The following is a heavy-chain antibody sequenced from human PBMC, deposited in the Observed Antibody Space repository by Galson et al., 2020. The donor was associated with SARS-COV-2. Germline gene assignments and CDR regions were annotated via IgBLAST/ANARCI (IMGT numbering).Heavy chain of an antibody. CDR2: IYPGDSDT. CDR3: ARPGYYDILTGYQRGGDAFDI. V-gene: IGHV5-51*01. D-gene: IGHD3-9*01. J-gene: IGHJ3*02. CDR1: GYSFTSYW. Sequence: GESLKISCKGSGYSFTSYWIGWVRQMPGKGLEWMGIIYPGDSDTRYSPSFQGQVTISADKSISTAYLQWSSLKASDTAMYYCARPGYYDILTGYQRGGDAFDIWGQGTMVTVSS.